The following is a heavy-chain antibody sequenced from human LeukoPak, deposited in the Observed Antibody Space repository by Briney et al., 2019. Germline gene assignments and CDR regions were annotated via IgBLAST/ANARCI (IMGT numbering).Heavy chain of an antibody. J-gene: IGHJ4*02. D-gene: IGHD6-13*01. CDR1: GYSISSGYY. CDR3: ARHDHGTGIAAAGVDY. V-gene: IGHV4-38-2*01. CDR2: IYHSGST. Sequence: SKTLSLTCSVSGYSISSGYYWGWIRQPPGKGLEGIGSIYHSGSTYYNQSLKSRVTISVDTSKNQFSLKLNSVTAADTAVYYCARHDHGTGIAAAGVDYWGQGTLVTVSS.